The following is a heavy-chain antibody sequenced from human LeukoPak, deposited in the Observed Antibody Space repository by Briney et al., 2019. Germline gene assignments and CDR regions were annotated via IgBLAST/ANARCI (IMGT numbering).Heavy chain of an antibody. CDR3: AVGARAYYYYMDV. CDR2: IIPILGIA. Sequence: GASVKVSCKASGGTFSSYTISWVRQAPGQGLEWMGRIIPILGIANYAQKFQGRVTITADKSTSTAYMELSSLRSEDTAVYYCAVGARAYYYYMDVWGKGTTVTVSS. CDR1: GGTFSSYT. J-gene: IGHJ6*03. V-gene: IGHV1-69*02.